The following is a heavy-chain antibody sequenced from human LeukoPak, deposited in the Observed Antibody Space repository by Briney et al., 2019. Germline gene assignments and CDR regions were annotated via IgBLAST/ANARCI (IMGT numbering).Heavy chain of an antibody. CDR1: GFSFSGYG. J-gene: IGHJ4*02. D-gene: IGHD6-19*01. V-gene: IGHV3-30*02. Sequence: HGGSLRLSCAASGFSFSGYGMHWVRQAPGKGLEWLAFIRYDGSNEYYADSVKGRFTISRDKSKNTLSLQMNSLRAEDTAVYYCARDSWLPSGIGLFDYWGQGTLVTVSS. CDR3: ARDSWLPSGIGLFDY. CDR2: IRYDGSNE.